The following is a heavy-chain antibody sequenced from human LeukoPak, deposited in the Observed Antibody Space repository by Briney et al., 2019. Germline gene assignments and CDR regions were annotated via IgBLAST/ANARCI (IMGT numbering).Heavy chain of an antibody. CDR1: GYSIRSGYY. J-gene: IGHJ4*02. CDR3: ARELFGCRFCYY. V-gene: IGHV4-38-2*02. CDR2: LDYSGST. D-gene: IGHD2-21*01. Sequence: SETLSLTCTVSGYSIRSGYYWGWIRQPPGKGLEWIGSLDYSGSTYHNPSLKSRVTLSVDTSKNQFSLSLSSVTAADTAVYYCARELFGCRFCYYWGQGTLVTVSS.